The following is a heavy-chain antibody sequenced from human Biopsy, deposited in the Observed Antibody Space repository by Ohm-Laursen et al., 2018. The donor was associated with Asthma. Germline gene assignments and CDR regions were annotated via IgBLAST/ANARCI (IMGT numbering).Heavy chain of an antibody. CDR1: GFAVSRDH. CDR2: IYSGGTS. J-gene: IGHJ4*02. Sequence: SLRLSCAASGFAVSRDHMFRVLQAPGKGLEWVSVIYSGGTSHTADSVRGRFTISRDYSKNTLYLQMHSLRAEDTAVYYCARGDSSNWSHYYFDYWGQGTLVTVSS. V-gene: IGHV3-53*01. D-gene: IGHD3-22*01. CDR3: ARGDSSNWSHYYFDY.